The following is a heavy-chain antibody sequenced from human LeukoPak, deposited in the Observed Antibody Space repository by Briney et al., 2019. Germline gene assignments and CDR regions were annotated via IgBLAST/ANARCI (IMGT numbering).Heavy chain of an antibody. CDR1: GYTFTSYG. D-gene: IGHD3-10*01. V-gene: IGHV1-18*01. J-gene: IGHJ4*02. CDR3: ARLYYYGSGSYAFDY. Sequence: ASVKVSCKASGYTFTSYGISWVRQAPGQGLEWMGWISAYNGNTNYAQKFQGRVTMTRNTSISTAYMELSSLRSEDTAVYYCARLYYYGSGSYAFDYWGQGTLVTVSS. CDR2: ISAYNGNT.